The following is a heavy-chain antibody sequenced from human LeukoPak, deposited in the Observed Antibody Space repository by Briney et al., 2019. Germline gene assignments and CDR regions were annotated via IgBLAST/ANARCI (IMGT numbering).Heavy chain of an antibody. CDR3: ASCSGGSCYLAYYMDV. J-gene: IGHJ6*03. CDR1: GYTLTGYY. CDR2: INPNSGGT. D-gene: IGHD2-15*01. Sequence: ASVKVSCKASGYTLTGYYMHWVRQAPGQGLEWMGRINPNSGGTNYAQKFQGRVTMTRDTSISTAYMELSRLRSDDTAVYYCASCSGGSCYLAYYMDVWGKGTTVTVSS. V-gene: IGHV1-2*06.